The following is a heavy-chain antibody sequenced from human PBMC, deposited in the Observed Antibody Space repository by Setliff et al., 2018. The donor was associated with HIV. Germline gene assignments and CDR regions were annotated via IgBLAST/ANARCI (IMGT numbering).Heavy chain of an antibody. V-gene: IGHV3-48*01. CDR3: AKNPKYISGWFQYYFDY. J-gene: IGHJ4*02. CDR1: GFTFGSYT. D-gene: IGHD6-19*01. Sequence: GGSLRLSCAASGFTFGSYTMNWVRQAPGKGLEWVTYMGFTSTSITYADSVKGRFTISRDNAKNSLYLQMNSLRVEDTAVYYCAKNPKYISGWFQYYFDYWGQGALVTVSS. CDR2: MGFTSTSI.